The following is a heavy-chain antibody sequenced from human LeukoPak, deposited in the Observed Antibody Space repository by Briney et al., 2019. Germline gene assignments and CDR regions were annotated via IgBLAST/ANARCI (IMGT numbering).Heavy chain of an antibody. CDR3: TRVGYCGGDCSFDY. CDR2: IRSKANNYAT. V-gene: IGHV3-73*01. J-gene: IGHJ4*02. D-gene: IGHD2-21*02. Sequence: PGESLKLSCAASGFTFSGSAMHWVRQASGKGLEWVGRIRSKANNYATGYAASVKGRFTISRDDSKNMAYLQMNSLKTEDTAVYYCTRVGYCGGDCSFDYWGQGTLVTVSS. CDR1: GFTFSGSA.